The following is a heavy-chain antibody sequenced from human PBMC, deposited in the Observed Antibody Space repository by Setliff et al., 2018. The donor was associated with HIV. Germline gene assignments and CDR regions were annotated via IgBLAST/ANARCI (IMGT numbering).Heavy chain of an antibody. J-gene: IGHJ3*02. CDR3: ARGGDSGSYYLNAFDI. CDR1: GGTFSSYA. V-gene: IGHV1-69*13. CDR2: IIPIFGTA. D-gene: IGHD1-26*01. Sequence: SVKVSCKASGGTFSSYAISWVRQAPGQGLEWMGGIIPIFGTANYAQEFQGRVTITADESTSTAYMELSNLRSEDTAVYYCARGGDSGSYYLNAFDIWGQGTMVTVSS.